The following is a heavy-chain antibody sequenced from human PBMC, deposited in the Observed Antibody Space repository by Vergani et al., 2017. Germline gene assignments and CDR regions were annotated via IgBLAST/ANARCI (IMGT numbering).Heavy chain of an antibody. D-gene: IGHD1-1*01. J-gene: IGHJ4*02. CDR2: IKQDGSEK. V-gene: IGHV3-7*01. CDR3: ARVVGNWNALSF. Sequence: EVQLVESGGGLVKPGGSLRLSCAASGFTFSSYSMSWVRQAPGKGLEWVANIKQDGSEKYYVDSVKGRFTISRDNAKNSLYLQMNSLRAEDTAVYYCARVVGNWNALSFWGQGTLVTVSS. CDR1: GFTFSSYS.